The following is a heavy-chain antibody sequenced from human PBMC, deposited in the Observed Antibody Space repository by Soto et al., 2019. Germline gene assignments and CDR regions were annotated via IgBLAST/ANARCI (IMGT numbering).Heavy chain of an antibody. CDR1: GFTFSKTY. Sequence: PGGSLRLSCAASGFTFSKTYMNWVRQAPGKGLERVGRIKPKTDGGTTDYAAPVEGRFTISRDDSKNTLYLQMNSLKTDDTAVYYCSTVRTYWGQGTLVTVSS. J-gene: IGHJ4*02. CDR3: STVRTY. V-gene: IGHV3-15*01. D-gene: IGHD3-10*01. CDR2: IKPKTDGGTT.